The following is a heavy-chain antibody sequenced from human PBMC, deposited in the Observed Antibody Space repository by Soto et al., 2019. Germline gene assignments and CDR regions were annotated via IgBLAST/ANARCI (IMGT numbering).Heavy chain of an antibody. J-gene: IGHJ4*02. CDR1: GFTFSSYA. V-gene: IGHV3-30-3*01. CDR3: ARDNPFGWHSGYYTGGYFDY. CDR2: ISYDGSNK. Sequence: QVQLVESGGGVVQPGRSLRLSCAASGFTFSSYAMHWVRQAPGKGLEWVAVISYDGSNKYYADSVKGRFTISRDNSKNTLYLQMNSLRAEDTAVYYCARDNPFGWHSGYYTGGYFDYWGQGTLVTVSS. D-gene: IGHD3-3*01.